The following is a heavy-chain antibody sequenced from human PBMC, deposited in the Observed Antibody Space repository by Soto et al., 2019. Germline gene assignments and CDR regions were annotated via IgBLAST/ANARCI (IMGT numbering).Heavy chain of an antibody. CDR3: ARGKGMEENYYYYGLDI. CDR1: GYTFTTHA. J-gene: IGHJ6*02. Sequence: ASVKVSCKASGYTFTTHAMHWVRQAPGQSLEWMGWINGGTGQTTHSQRFQGRVNITRDTSASTAYTELSSLRSEDTAVYYCARGKGMEENYYYYGLDIWGQGTTVTVSS. D-gene: IGHD1-1*01. V-gene: IGHV1-3*01. CDR2: INGGTGQT.